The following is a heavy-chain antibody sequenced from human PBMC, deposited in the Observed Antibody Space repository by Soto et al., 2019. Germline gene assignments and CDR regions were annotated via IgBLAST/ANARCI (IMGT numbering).Heavy chain of an antibody. J-gene: IGHJ5*02. CDR2: ISSSGSTI. Sequence: QVQLVESGGGLVKPGGSLRLSCAASGFTFSDYYMSWIRQAPGKGLELVSYISSSGSTIYYADSVKGRFTISRDNAKNSLYLQMNSLRAEDPAVYYCARQKKPVWFGDEGWFDPWGQGTLVTVSS. D-gene: IGHD3-10*01. CDR1: GFTFSDYY. CDR3: ARQKKPVWFGDEGWFDP. V-gene: IGHV3-11*01.